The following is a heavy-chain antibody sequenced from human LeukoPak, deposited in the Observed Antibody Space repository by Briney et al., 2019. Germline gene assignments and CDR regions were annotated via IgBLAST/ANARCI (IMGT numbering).Heavy chain of an antibody. J-gene: IGHJ4*02. D-gene: IGHD6-6*01. Sequence: SETLSLTCNVSGYSISSGYYWGWIRQPPGKGLEWIGTIYHSGSTYYNPSLKSRVTISVDTSKNQFSLKLSSVTAADTAVYYCARDLGIAARPDYWGQGTLVTVSS. CDR2: IYHSGST. CDR3: ARDLGIAARPDY. CDR1: GYSISSGYY. V-gene: IGHV4-38-2*02.